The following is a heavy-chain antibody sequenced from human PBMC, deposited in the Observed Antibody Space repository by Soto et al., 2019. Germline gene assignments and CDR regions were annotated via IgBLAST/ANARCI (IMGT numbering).Heavy chain of an antibody. Sequence: VQLHESGTGLVKASGTLSLTCAVSGDSISNFHWWTWLRQPPGRGLEWIGEIFHSGKTTYNPSRKGPVSILADKSTNQFSRSLNSVTGADTAVYYCARDGGEGLQSGVAWFHTSGPRILVIVSS. J-gene: IGHJ5*02. CDR1: GDSISNFHW. V-gene: IGHV4-4*02. CDR3: ARDGGEGLQSGVAWFHT. D-gene: IGHD1-26*01. CDR2: IFHSGKT.